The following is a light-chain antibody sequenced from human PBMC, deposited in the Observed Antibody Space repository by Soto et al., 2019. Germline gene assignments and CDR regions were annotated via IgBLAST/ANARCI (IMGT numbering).Light chain of an antibody. CDR2: DAS. V-gene: IGKV1-5*01. Sequence: DIQMTQSPSTLSASVGDRVTITCRASQSISSWLAWYQQKPGKAPKLLIYDASSLESGVPSRFSGSGSGTEFTLTISSLQPDDFATYYCQQYNSHRTFGQGTMVDIK. CDR3: QQYNSHRT. J-gene: IGKJ1*01. CDR1: QSISSW.